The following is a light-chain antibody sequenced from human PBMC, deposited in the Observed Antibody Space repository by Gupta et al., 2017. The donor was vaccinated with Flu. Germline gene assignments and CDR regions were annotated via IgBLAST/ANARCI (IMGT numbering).Light chain of an antibody. CDR1: HSVLYSSSNKNY. V-gene: IGKV4-1*01. CDR2: WAS. J-gene: IGKJ4*01. CDR3: QQDFDPPLT. Sequence: IVMTQSPDSLAVSLAARSTISCPSSHSVLYSSSNKNYLAWYQQKPRQAPKLLIYWASTRASGVPDRFSGSGSGTDFTLTISSLQAEDVAVYYCQQDFDPPLTFGGGTKVEIK.